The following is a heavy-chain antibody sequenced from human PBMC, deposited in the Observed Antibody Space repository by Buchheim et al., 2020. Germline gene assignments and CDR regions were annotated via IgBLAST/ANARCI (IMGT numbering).Heavy chain of an antibody. J-gene: IGHJ6*03. CDR2: ISYDGSKN. CDR3: SVLSYYYYYMDV. CDR1: GFSFGSYG. Sequence: QEQLVESGGGVVQPGRSLRLSCAASGFSFGSYGMHWVRQAPGKGLEWVAVISYDGSKNYYVDSVKGRFTISRDNARNSLYLQMNSLRAEDTAVYYCSVLSYYYYYMDVWGKGTT. D-gene: IGHD4/OR15-4a*01. V-gene: IGHV3-30*03.